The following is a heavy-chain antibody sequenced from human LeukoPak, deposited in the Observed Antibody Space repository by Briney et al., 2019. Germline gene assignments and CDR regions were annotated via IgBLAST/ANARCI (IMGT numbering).Heavy chain of an antibody. J-gene: IGHJ4*02. CDR2: ISSNSTVI. D-gene: IGHD6-19*01. CDR3: VRDDGSGWYTLFDH. CDR1: GFTFDNHA. Sequence: GRSLRLSCAVSGFTFDNHAMHWVRHAPGQGLEWVSGISSNSTVIAYADSVKGRFTLSRDTARNSLYLQMNSLRVEDTALYYCVRDDGSGWYTLFDHWGQGTLVAVSA. V-gene: IGHV3-9*01.